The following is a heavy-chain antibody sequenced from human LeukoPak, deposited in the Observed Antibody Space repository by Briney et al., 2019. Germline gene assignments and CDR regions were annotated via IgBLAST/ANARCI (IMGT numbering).Heavy chain of an antibody. V-gene: IGHV3-48*01. CDR2: ISSSSSTI. D-gene: IGHD3-22*01. Sequence: GGSLRLSCAASGSTFSSYSMNWVRQAPGKGLEWVSYISSSSSTIYYADSVKGRFTISRDNAKNSLYLQMNSLRAEDTAVYYCARGYYYDSSGPVDFDYWGQGTLVTVSS. CDR1: GSTFSSYS. CDR3: ARGYYYDSSGPVDFDY. J-gene: IGHJ4*02.